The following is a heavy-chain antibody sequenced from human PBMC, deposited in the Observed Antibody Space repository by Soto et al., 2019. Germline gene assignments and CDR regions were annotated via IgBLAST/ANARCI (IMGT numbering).Heavy chain of an antibody. CDR2: LSGSGGST. CDR1: GFTFSSFA. Sequence: LRLSCAASGFTFSSFAMSWLRQAPGKGLEWVSALSGSGGSTYYADSVKGRFTISRDNSKNTLYLQMNSLRADDTAVYYCAKETSGYYFDYWGQGTLVTVSS. J-gene: IGHJ4*02. CDR3: AKETSGYYFDY. D-gene: IGHD3-22*01. V-gene: IGHV3-23*01.